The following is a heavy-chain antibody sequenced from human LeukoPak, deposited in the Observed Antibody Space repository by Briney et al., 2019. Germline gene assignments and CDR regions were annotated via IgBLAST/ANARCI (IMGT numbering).Heavy chain of an antibody. V-gene: IGHV4-34*01. J-gene: IGHJ4*02. CDR2: INHSGST. D-gene: IGHD1-26*01. CDR1: GGSFSGYY. Sequence: PSETLSLTCAVYGGSFSGYYWSWIRQPPGKGLEWIGEINHSGSTNYNPSLKSRVTISVDTSKNQFSLKLSSVTAADTAVYYCARFFRGGSYGSDYWGQGTLVTVSS. CDR3: ARFFRGGSYGSDY.